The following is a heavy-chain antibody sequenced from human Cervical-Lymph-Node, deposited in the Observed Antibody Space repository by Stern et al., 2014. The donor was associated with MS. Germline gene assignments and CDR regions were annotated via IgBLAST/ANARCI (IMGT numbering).Heavy chain of an antibody. V-gene: IGHV1-18*01. Sequence: QVQLVQSGAEVKKPGASVKVSCKASGYTFTSYGISWGRQAPGQGLEWMGWISAYNGNTNYAQKLQGRVTMTTDTSTSTAYMELRSLRSDDTAVYYCARDRRQQLAHYYYYGMDVWGQGTTVTVSS. CDR2: ISAYNGNT. CDR1: GYTFTSYG. D-gene: IGHD6-13*01. J-gene: IGHJ6*02. CDR3: ARDRRQQLAHYYYYGMDV.